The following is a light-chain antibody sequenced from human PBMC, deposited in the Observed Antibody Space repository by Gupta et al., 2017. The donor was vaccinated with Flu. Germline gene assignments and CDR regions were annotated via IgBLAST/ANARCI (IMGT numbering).Light chain of an antibody. J-gene: IGKJ1*01. CDR1: QSVNSNW. V-gene: IGKV3-20*01. CDR2: GAS. CDR3: QHYGNDLWT. Sequence: GTLSLSPGERATLSCRASQSVNSNWLAWYQQKPGQGPRLLINGASSRATGIPDRFSGSGSGTDFTLTISRLEPEDFAVYYCQHYGNDLWTFGQGTKVEIK.